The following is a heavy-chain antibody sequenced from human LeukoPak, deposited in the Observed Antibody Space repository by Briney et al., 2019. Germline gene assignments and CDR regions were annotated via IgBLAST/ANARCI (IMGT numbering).Heavy chain of an antibody. V-gene: IGHV3-53*01. CDR3: ARGGFWSGSPPYYFDY. CDR1: GFTVSSNY. D-gene: IGHD3-3*01. CDR2: IYSGGST. Sequence: SGGSLRLSCAASGFTVSSNYMSWVRQAPGKGLEWVSVIYSGGSTYYADSVKGRFTISRDNSKNTLYLQMNSLRAEDTAVYYCARGGFWSGSPPYYFDYWGQGTLVTVSS. J-gene: IGHJ4*02.